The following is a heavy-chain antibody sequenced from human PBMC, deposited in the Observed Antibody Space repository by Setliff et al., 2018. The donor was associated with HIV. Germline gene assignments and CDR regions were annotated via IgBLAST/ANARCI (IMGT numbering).Heavy chain of an antibody. CDR2: FSGISDKT. D-gene: IGHD2-2*01. CDR3: ATDKFCTGTSCYPYMDV. Sequence: GGSLRLSCAASGFSVSDHFMEWVRQAPGKGLEWSSSFSGISDKTFYAESVKGRFSVSRDNSKNTLYLEMSSLRAEDTAVYYCATDKFCTGTSCYPYMDVWGKGTTVTVSS. J-gene: IGHJ6*03. CDR1: GFSVSDHF. V-gene: IGHV3-23*01.